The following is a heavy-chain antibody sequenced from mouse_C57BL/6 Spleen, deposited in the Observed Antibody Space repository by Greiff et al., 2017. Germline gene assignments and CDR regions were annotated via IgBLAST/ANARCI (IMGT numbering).Heavy chain of an antibody. Sequence: EVHLVESGGGLVKPGGSLKLSCAASGFTFSRYALSWVRQTPEKRLEWVAHISDGGSTTYYPDNVKGRFTITRDNAENNLYLQMSHLKSEDTAMYYCARDPYFDDWGQGTTLTVSS. CDR1: GFTFSRYA. J-gene: IGHJ2*01. CDR2: ISDGGSTT. V-gene: IGHV5-4*01. CDR3: ARDPYFDD.